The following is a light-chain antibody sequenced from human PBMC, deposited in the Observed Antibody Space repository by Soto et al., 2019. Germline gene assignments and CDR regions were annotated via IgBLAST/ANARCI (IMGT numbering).Light chain of an antibody. Sequence: DIQMTQSPSTLSASVGDRVSITCRASQRISSWLAWYQQKPGKAPNLLIYDASSLESGVPSRFSGSGSGTEFTLPISSLQPDDFATYYCQQYDTYPRTFGPGTKVEVK. V-gene: IGKV1-5*01. J-gene: IGKJ1*01. CDR3: QQYDTYPRT. CDR2: DAS. CDR1: QRISSW.